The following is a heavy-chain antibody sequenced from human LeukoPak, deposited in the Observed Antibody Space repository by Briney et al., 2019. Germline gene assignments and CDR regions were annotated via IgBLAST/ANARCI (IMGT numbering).Heavy chain of an antibody. CDR3: ARGGYCSSTSCHDAFVI. Sequence: VASVKVSCKASGYTFTSYDINWVRQATGQGLEWMGWMNPNSGNTGYAQKFQGRVTITRNTSISTAYMERSSLRSEDTAVYYCARGGYCSSTSCHDAFVIWGQGTMVTVSS. CDR1: GYTFTSYD. J-gene: IGHJ3*02. CDR2: MNPNSGNT. D-gene: IGHD2-2*01. V-gene: IGHV1-8*03.